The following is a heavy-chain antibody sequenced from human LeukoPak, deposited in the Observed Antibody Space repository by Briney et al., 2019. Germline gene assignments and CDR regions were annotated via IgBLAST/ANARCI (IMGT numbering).Heavy chain of an antibody. CDR1: GFTFSSYA. D-gene: IGHD3-10*01. CDR3: AKDRDYGSGSCCFDY. J-gene: IGHJ4*02. CDR2: ISGSGGST. Sequence: PGGSLRLSCAASGFTFSSYAMSWVRQAPGKGLEWVSAISGSGGSTYYADSVKGRFTISRDNSKNTLYLQMNSLRAEDTAVYYCAKDRDYGSGSCCFDYWGQGTLVTVSS. V-gene: IGHV3-23*01.